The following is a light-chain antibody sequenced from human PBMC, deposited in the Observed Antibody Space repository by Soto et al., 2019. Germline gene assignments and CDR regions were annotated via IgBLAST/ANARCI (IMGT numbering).Light chain of an antibody. CDR2: GAS. V-gene: IGKV3-20*01. J-gene: IGKJ2*01. CDR3: QQYGRTQT. CDR1: QSVSNNY. Sequence: EIVLTQSPGTLSLSPGERATLSCRASQSVSNNYLAWYQQKPGQAPRLLIYGASTRATGTPDRFSGSGSGTDFTLTISRLDPEDFAVYYCQQYGRTQTFGQGTKLEIK.